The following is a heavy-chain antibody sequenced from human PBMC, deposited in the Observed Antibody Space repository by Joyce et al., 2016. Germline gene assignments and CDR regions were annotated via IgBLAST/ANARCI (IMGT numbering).Heavy chain of an antibody. V-gene: IGHV3-7*03. D-gene: IGHD2/OR15-2a*01. Sequence: EVQLVESGGGLVQPGGSLRLSCAASGFTFSSYWMTWVRQAPGKGLEWVANIRQDGSEKVYVDSVKGRFTISRDNAKKSLFLQMNSLRVEDTAIYYCARDNTFHLDYWGQGTLVTVSS. J-gene: IGHJ4*02. CDR1: GFTFSSYW. CDR2: IRQDGSEK. CDR3: ARDNTFHLDY.